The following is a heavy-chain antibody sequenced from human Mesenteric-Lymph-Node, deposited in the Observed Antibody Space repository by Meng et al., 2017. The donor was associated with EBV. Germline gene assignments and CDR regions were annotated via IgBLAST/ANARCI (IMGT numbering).Heavy chain of an antibody. V-gene: IGHV3-23*01. Sequence: QLLESGGGLVQPGGSLRLSCAASGFTFSSHSMSWVRQAPGKGLEWVSAITGNGGNTYYADSVKGRFTISRDNSKNTVYLQMNSLRAEDTAVYYCARLTDYWGQGTLVTVSS. D-gene: IGHD3-9*01. CDR2: ITGNGGNT. CDR1: GFTFSSHS. J-gene: IGHJ4*02. CDR3: ARLTDY.